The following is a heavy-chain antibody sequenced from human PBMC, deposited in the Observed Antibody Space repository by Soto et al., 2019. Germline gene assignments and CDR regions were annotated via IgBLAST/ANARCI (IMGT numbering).Heavy chain of an antibody. CDR2: IYYSGST. CDR3: ARIVSFVSGGRFLEIDY. CDR1: GGSISSSSYY. J-gene: IGHJ4*02. V-gene: IGHV4-39*01. Sequence: PSETLSLTCTVSGGSISSSSYYWGWIRQPPGKGLEWIGSIYYSGSTYYNPSLKSRVTISVDTSKNQFSLKLSSVTAADTAVYYCARIVSFVSGGRFLEIDYWGQGTLVTVSS. D-gene: IGHD3-3*01.